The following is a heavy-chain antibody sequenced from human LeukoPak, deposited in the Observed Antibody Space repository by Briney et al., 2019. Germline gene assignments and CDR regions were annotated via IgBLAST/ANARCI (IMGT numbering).Heavy chain of an antibody. Sequence: SQTLSLTCTVSGGSISSGSYYWNWIRQPAGKGLEWIGRIYASGSTNYNPSLKSRVTISVDTSKNQFSLRLSSVTAADTAVYYCARVYDSGSQAYFYYMDAWGKGTTVTISS. CDR2: IYASGST. D-gene: IGHD3-10*01. CDR1: GGSISSGSYY. CDR3: ARVYDSGSQAYFYYMDA. J-gene: IGHJ6*03. V-gene: IGHV4-61*02.